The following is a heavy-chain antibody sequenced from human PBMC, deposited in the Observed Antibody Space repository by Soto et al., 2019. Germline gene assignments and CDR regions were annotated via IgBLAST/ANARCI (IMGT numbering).Heavy chain of an antibody. J-gene: IGHJ4*02. Sequence: QVQLVESGGGVVQPGRSLRLSCAASGFTFSSYGMHWVRQAPGKGLEWVAAIWYDGSNKYYADSVKGRFTISRDNSKNTLYLQMNSLRAEDTAVYYCARPRDYDSSGFDYWGQGTLVTVSS. V-gene: IGHV3-33*01. D-gene: IGHD3-22*01. CDR3: ARPRDYDSSGFDY. CDR2: IWYDGSNK. CDR1: GFTFSSYG.